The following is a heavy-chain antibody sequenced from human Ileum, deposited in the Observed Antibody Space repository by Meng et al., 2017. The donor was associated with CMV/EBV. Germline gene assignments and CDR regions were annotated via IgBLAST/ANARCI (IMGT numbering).Heavy chain of an antibody. J-gene: IGHJ6*02. CDR1: GGSVSSASYN. D-gene: IGHD3-3*01. CDR3: ARGVWSTPVNYYYYAMDV. CDR2: IYYSGST. Sequence: SETLSLTCAVSGGSVSSASYNWTWIRQPPGRGLEWIGYIYYSGSTNYNPSLKSRVTILVDTSKNQFSLKLSSVTAADTAVYYCARGVWSTPVNYYYYAMDVWGQGTTVTVSS. V-gene: IGHV4-61*01.